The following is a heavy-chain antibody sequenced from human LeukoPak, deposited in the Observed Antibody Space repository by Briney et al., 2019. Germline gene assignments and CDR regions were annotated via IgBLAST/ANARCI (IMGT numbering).Heavy chain of an antibody. Sequence: GGSLRLSSAPSGFTASSNYTRSVSPAPGEGREWGSVIERGGSTYYADSVKRRFTISRDNSKNTLYLQMNRLRAEDTAVYYCARESLVPSRRVGFVPWGQGTLVTVSS. V-gene: IGHV3-53*01. CDR2: IERGGST. J-gene: IGHJ5*02. CDR3: ARESLVPSRRVGFVP. CDR1: GFTASSNY. D-gene: IGHD3-3*01.